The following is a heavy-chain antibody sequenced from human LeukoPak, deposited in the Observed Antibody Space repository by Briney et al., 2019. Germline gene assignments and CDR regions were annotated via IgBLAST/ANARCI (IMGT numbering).Heavy chain of an antibody. D-gene: IGHD1-1*01. CDR2: IYNTVTT. CDR1: GDSFSSYY. V-gene: IGHV4-59*01. J-gene: IGHJ4*02. CDR3: ARARTVYFFDY. Sequence: SETLSLTCTVSGDSFSSYYWSWIRQSPEKGLEWIGYIYNTVTTDYNPSLKSRVIISVDTSKNQFSLKLTSVTAADTALYYCARARTVYFFDYWGEGPLVTVSS.